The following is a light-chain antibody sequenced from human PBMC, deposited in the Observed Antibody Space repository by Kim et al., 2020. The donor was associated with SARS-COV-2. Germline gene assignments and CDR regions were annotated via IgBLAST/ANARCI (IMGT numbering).Light chain of an antibody. CDR2: RTS. V-gene: IGKV1-5*03. CDR1: QSISTW. CDR3: QQYNSFPAT. Sequence: DIHMTQSPSTLSASVGDRVTITCRASQSISTWLAWYQQKPGRAPTLLIYRTSTPESGVPSTFSGSGSGTEFTLTISSLQPEDFATYYCQQYNSFPATFGQGTKVDIK. J-gene: IGKJ1*01.